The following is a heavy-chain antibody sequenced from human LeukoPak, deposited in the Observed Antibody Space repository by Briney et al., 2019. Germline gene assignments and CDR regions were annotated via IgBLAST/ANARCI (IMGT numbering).Heavy chain of an antibody. Sequence: SETLSLTCAVSGYSISSGYYWGWIRQPPGKGLEWIGSIYHSGSTYYNPSLKSRVTISVDTSKNQFSLKLSSVTAADTAVHYCARSPGGFVVVPAAIDYWGQGTLVTVSS. J-gene: IGHJ4*02. CDR3: ARSPGGFVVVPAAIDY. V-gene: IGHV4-38-2*01. CDR2: IYHSGST. D-gene: IGHD2-2*01. CDR1: GYSISSGYY.